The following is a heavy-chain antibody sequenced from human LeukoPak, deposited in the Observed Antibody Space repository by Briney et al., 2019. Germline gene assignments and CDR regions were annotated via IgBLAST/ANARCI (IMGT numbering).Heavy chain of an antibody. Sequence: SVKVSCKASGGSFSSYAISWVRQGPGQGIEWIGGIIPILGTANYAQKVQGRVTITADESTSTAYMELSSLRSEDTAVYYCARAYHSSGWYGMDVWGQGTTVTVSS. CDR2: IIPILGTA. J-gene: IGHJ6*02. V-gene: IGHV1-69*13. D-gene: IGHD6-19*01. CDR1: GGSFSSYA. CDR3: ARAYHSSGWYGMDV.